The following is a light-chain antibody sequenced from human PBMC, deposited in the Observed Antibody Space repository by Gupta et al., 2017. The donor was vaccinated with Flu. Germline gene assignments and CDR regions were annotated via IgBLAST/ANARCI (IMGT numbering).Light chain of an antibody. CDR3: QSKDSSGRYV. V-gene: IGLV3-25*02. CDR2: KDS. Sequence: SYELTQPPSVSVSPGQTARITCSGDALPKQYAYWYQQKPGQAPVLVIYKDSERPSGIPERFSGSSSGTTVTLTISGVQAEDEADYYCQSKDSSGRYVCGTGTKVTVL. J-gene: IGLJ1*01. CDR1: ALPKQY.